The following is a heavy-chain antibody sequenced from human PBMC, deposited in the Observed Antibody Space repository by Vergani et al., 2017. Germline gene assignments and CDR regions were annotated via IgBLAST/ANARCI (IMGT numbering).Heavy chain of an antibody. CDR3: ARSFGFGEYYYYGMDV. Sequence: QVQLQESGPGLVKPSETLSLTCTVSGGSISSYYWSWIRQPPGKGLEWIGYIYYSGSTNYNPSLKSRVTISVDTSKNQFSLKLRSVTAADTAVYYCARSFGFGEYYYYGMDVWGQGTTVTVSS. V-gene: IGHV4-59*01. D-gene: IGHD3-10*01. CDR1: GGSISSYY. J-gene: IGHJ6*02. CDR2: IYYSGST.